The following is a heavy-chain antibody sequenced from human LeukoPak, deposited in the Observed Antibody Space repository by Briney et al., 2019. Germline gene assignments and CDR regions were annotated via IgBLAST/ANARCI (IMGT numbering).Heavy chain of an antibody. J-gene: IGHJ4*02. CDR3: TRDGSRPGIVVVPARPFDY. D-gene: IGHD2-2*01. CDR1: GGSISSSSYY. CDR2: IYYSGST. Sequence: SETLSLTCTVSGGSISSSSYYWGWIRQPPGKGLEWIGSIYYSGSTYYNPSLKSRVTISVDTSKNQFSLKLSSVTAADTAVYYCTRDGSRPGIVVVPARPFDYWGQGTLVTVSS. V-gene: IGHV4-39*07.